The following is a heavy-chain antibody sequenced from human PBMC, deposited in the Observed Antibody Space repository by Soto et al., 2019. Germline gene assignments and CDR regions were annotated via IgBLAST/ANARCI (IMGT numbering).Heavy chain of an antibody. V-gene: IGHV4-39*01. CDR2: IYYSGST. CDR1: GGSISSSSYY. J-gene: IGHJ6*02. D-gene: IGHD6-19*01. Sequence: SETLSLTCTVSGGSISSSSYYWGWIRQPPGKWLEWIGSIYYSGSTYYNPSLKSRVTISVDTSKNQFSLKLSSVTAADTAVYYCARATGIAVAGTLYYYYGMDVWGQGTTVTVSS. CDR3: ARATGIAVAGTLYYYYGMDV.